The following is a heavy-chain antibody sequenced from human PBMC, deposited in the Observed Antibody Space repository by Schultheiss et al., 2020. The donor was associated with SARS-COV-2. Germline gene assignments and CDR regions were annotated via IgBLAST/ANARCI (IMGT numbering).Heavy chain of an antibody. V-gene: IGHV3-33*05. CDR2: ISYDGSNK. Sequence: GGSLRLSCAASGFTFSSYGMHWVRQAPGKGLEWVAVISYDGSNKYYADSVKGRFTISRDNSKNTLYLQMNSLRAEDTAVYYCARDSSHWYNWFDPWGQGTLVTVSS. D-gene: IGHD2-2*01. CDR1: GFTFSSYG. CDR3: ARDSSHWYNWFDP. J-gene: IGHJ5*02.